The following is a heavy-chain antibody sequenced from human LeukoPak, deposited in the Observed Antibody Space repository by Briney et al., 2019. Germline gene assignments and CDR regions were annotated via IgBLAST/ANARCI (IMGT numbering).Heavy chain of an antibody. V-gene: IGHV4-34*01. J-gene: IGHJ4*02. CDR3: ARIVIWGGYSYGERPYYFDY. Sequence: SETLSLTCAVSGYSISSGYYWSWIRQPPGKGLEWIGEINHSGSTNYNPSLKSRVTISVDTSKNQFSLKLSSVTAADTAVYYCARIVIWGGYSYGERPYYFDYWGQGTLVTVSS. CDR2: INHSGST. CDR1: GYSISSGYY. D-gene: IGHD5-18*01.